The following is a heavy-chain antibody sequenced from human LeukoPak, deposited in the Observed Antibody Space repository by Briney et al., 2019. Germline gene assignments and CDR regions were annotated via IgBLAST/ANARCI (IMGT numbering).Heavy chain of an antibody. D-gene: IGHD6-19*01. CDR3: AREGGGQWLVLYYFDY. Sequence: SQTLSLTCAVSGDSVSSNSAAWNWIRQSPSRGLEWLGRTYYRSKWYNDYAVSVKSRITINPDTSKNQFSLQLNSVTPEDTAVYYCAREGGGQWLVLYYFDYWGQGTLVTVSS. CDR2: TYYRSKWYN. V-gene: IGHV6-1*01. CDR1: GDSVSSNSAA. J-gene: IGHJ4*02.